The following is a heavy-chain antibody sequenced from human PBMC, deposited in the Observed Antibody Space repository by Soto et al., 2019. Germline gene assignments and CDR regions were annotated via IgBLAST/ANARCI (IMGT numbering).Heavy chain of an antibody. Sequence: QVQLVQSGAEVKKPGSSVKVSCKASGGTFTTYTISWVRQAPGQGLEWMGRIIPILGIANYAQKFQGRVTITADKSTGTAYMELSSLRSEDTAVYYCARGGDYSSSWYYGFDPWGQGTLVTVSS. D-gene: IGHD6-13*01. CDR3: ARGGDYSSSWYYGFDP. CDR2: IIPILGIA. V-gene: IGHV1-69*02. CDR1: GGTFTTYT. J-gene: IGHJ5*02.